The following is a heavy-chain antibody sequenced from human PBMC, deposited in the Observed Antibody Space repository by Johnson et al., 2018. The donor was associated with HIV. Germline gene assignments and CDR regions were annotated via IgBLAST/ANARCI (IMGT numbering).Heavy chain of an antibody. CDR2: ISGSGGST. CDR3: AKDRSGSFRGAFDI. V-gene: IGHV3-23*04. J-gene: IGHJ3*02. CDR1: GFTFSSYA. D-gene: IGHD1-26*01. Sequence: VQVVESGGGLVQPGGSLRLSCAASGFTFSSYAMSWVRQAPGKGLEWVSAISGSGGSTYYADSVKGRFPISRANSNNTLYLQMNSRRAEDTAVYYCAKDRSGSFRGAFDIWGQGTMVTVSS.